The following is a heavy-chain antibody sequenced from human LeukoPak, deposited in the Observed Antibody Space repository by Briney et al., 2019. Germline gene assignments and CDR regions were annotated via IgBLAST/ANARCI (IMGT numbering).Heavy chain of an antibody. Sequence: GGSLRLSCAASGFIVSGNYMSWVRQAPGKGLEWVSIIYSGGNTYYADSVKGRFTISRDNSKNTLYLQMNSLRAEDTAVYYCARVRGDDKYSSGWYLDYWGQGTLVTVSS. V-gene: IGHV3-66*01. J-gene: IGHJ4*02. D-gene: IGHD6-19*01. CDR1: GFIVSGNY. CDR3: ARVRGDDKYSSGWYLDY. CDR2: IYSGGNT.